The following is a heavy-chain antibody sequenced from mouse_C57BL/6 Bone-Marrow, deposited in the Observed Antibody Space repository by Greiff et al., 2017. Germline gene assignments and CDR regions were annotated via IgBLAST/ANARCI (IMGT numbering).Heavy chain of an antibody. CDR1: GFTFSDYG. Sequence: EVMLVESGGGLVKPGGSLKLSCAASGFTFSDYGMHWVRQAPEKGLEWVAYISSGSSTIYYADTVKGRFTISRDNAKNTLFLQMTSLRSEDTAMYYCARRYNYYGSSPLYAMDYWGQGTSVTVSS. J-gene: IGHJ4*01. V-gene: IGHV5-17*01. CDR2: ISSGSSTI. CDR3: ARRYNYYGSSPLYAMDY. D-gene: IGHD1-1*01.